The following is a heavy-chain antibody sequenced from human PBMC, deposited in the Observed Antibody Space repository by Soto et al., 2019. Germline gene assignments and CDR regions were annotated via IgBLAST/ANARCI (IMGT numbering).Heavy chain of an antibody. CDR1: VFTFSSYA. CDR2: ISGSGGST. Sequence: EVQLLESGGGLVQPGGSLRLSCAASVFTFSSYAMSWVRQAPGKGLEWVSAISGSGGSTYYADSVKGRFTISRDNSKNTLYLQMNSLRAEDTAVYYCAKGRLERRGCFDYWGQGTLVTVSS. V-gene: IGHV3-23*01. D-gene: IGHD1-1*01. CDR3: AKGRLERRGCFDY. J-gene: IGHJ4*02.